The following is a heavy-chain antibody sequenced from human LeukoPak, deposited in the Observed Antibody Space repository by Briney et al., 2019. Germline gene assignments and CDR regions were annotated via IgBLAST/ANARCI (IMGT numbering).Heavy chain of an antibody. V-gene: IGHV3-53*01. Sequence: GGSLRLSCAASGFTVSSNYMSWVRQAPGKGLEWVSVIYSGGSTYYADSVKGRFTISRDNSKNTLYLQMNSLRAGDTAVYYCANNEARAMALCLNWGQGTLVIVSS. J-gene: IGHJ4*02. D-gene: IGHD5-18*01. CDR1: GFTVSSNY. CDR2: IYSGGST. CDR3: ANNEARAMALCLN.